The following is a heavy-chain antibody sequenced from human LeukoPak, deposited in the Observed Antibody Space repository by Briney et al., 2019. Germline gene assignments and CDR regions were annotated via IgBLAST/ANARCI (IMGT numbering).Heavy chain of an antibody. D-gene: IGHD3-22*01. Sequence: PGGSLRLSCAASGFTFSSYAMSWVREAPGKGLEWVSAISGSGCSTYYADSVKGRFTISRDNSKNTLYLQMTSLRDEDTAVYYCAKGGTPYSDSTNWGQGTLVTVSS. V-gene: IGHV3-23*01. CDR3: AKGGTPYSDSTN. CDR2: ISGSGCST. J-gene: IGHJ4*02. CDR1: GFTFSSYA.